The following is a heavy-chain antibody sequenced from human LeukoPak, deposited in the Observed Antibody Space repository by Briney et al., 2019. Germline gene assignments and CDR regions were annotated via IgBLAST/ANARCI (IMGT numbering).Heavy chain of an antibody. V-gene: IGHV3-23*01. CDR3: AKGRCSGVGCDSFHS. Sequence: GGSLRLSCAASGFIFSNYGMNWVRQAPGKGLEWVAAISASGSATSYADSVRGRFTISRDNSKSTTYLQMNSLRAEDTAVFYCAKGRCSGVGCDSFHSWGQGALVTVSS. D-gene: IGHD2-15*01. CDR2: ISASGSAT. CDR1: GFIFSNYG. J-gene: IGHJ4*02.